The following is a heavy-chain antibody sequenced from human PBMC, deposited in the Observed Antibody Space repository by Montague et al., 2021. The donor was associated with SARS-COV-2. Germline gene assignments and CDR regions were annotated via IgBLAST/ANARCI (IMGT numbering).Heavy chain of an antibody. CDR2: IDWDDDK. J-gene: IGHJ4*02. Sequence: PALMKPTKTLTLTCTFSGFSLSTSGMCVSWIRQPPGKALEWLTLIDWDDDKYYSTSLKTRLTISKDTSKNQVVLTMTNMDPVDTATYYCARSYGTTVVTRAFDYWGQGTLVTVSS. V-gene: IGHV2-70*01. D-gene: IGHD4-23*01. CDR3: ARSYGTTVVTRAFDY. CDR1: GFSLSTSGMC.